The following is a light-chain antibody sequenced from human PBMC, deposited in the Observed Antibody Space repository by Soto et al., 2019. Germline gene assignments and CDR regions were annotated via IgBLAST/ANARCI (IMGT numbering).Light chain of an antibody. CDR2: DNN. V-gene: IGLV1-51*01. CDR3: GTWDSSLSAVV. J-gene: IGLJ2*01. Sequence: QSALTQPPSVSAAPGQTVTISCSGSSSNIGNKYVSWYQQLPGTAPKLLIYDNNKRPSGIPDRFSGSKSGTSATLDITGLQTGDEADYYCGTWDSSLSAVVFGGGTKLTVL. CDR1: SSNIGNKY.